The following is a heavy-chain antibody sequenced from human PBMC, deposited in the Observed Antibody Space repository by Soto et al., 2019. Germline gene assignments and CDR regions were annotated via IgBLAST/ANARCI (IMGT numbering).Heavy chain of an antibody. D-gene: IGHD6-13*01. CDR2: ISYDGSNK. V-gene: IGHV3-30-3*01. J-gene: IGHJ6*02. CDR1: GFTFSSYA. CDR3: ARDLFSRQLGYYYYGMDV. Sequence: GGSLRLSCAASGFTFSSYAMHWVRQAPGKGLEWVAVISYDGSNKYYADSVKGRFTISRDNSKNTLYLQMNSLRAEDTAVYYCARDLFSRQLGYYYYGMDVWGQGTTVTVSS.